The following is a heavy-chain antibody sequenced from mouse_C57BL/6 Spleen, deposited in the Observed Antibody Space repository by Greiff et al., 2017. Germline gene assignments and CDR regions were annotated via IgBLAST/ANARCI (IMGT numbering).Heavy chain of an antibody. CDR1: GYSFTGYF. CDR3: ARRIYDGYYVWYFDV. CDR2: INPYNGDT. Sequence: VHVKQSGPELVKPGDSVKISCKASGYSFTGYFMNWVMQSHGKSLEWIGRINPYNGDTFYNQKFKGKATLTVDKSSSTAHMELRSLTSEDSAVYYCARRIYDGYYVWYFDVWGTGTTVTVSS. J-gene: IGHJ1*03. D-gene: IGHD2-3*01. V-gene: IGHV1-20*01.